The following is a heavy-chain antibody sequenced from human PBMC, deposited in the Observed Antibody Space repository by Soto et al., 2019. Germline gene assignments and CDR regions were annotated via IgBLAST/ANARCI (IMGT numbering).Heavy chain of an antibody. V-gene: IGHV4-4*02. Sequence: SETLSLTCAVSSGSISSINWWSWVRQPPGKGLEWIGEIHHRGSINYSPSLSSRLTISVDKSKNQFSLNLSSVTAADTAVYYCARVTVIDAFDIWGQGTMVTVSS. D-gene: IGHD4-17*01. CDR1: SGSISSINW. CDR2: IHHRGSI. CDR3: ARVTVIDAFDI. J-gene: IGHJ3*02.